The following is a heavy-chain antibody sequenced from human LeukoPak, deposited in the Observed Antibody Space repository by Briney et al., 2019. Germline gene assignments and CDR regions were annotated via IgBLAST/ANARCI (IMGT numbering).Heavy chain of an antibody. Sequence: SQTLSLTCAISGDSVSSNSAAWNRIRQSPSRGLEWLGRTYYRSKFYNDYAVSVKSRITINPDTSKNQFSLQLNSVTPEDTAVYYCARQFYGGNSVQLDYWGQGTLVTVSS. CDR1: GDSVSSNSAA. J-gene: IGHJ4*02. D-gene: IGHD4-23*01. CDR3: ARQFYGGNSVQLDY. V-gene: IGHV6-1*01. CDR2: TYYRSKFYN.